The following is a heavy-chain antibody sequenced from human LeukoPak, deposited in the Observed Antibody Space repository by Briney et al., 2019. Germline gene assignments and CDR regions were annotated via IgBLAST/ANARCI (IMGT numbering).Heavy chain of an antibody. CDR3: AREGRSDYGASRSFDI. V-gene: IGHV1-46*01. J-gene: IGHJ3*02. CDR2: INPSGGST. Sequence: GASVKVSCKASGYTFTSYYMHWVRQAPGQGLEWMVIINPSGGSTSYAQKFQGRVTMTRDTSTSTVYMELSSLRSEDRAVYYCAREGRSDYGASRSFDIWGQGTMVTVSS. D-gene: IGHD4-17*01. CDR1: GYTFTSYY.